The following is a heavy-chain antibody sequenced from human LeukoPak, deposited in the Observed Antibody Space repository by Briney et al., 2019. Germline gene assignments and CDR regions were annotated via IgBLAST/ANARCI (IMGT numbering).Heavy chain of an antibody. CDR1: GFTYRNYA. Sequence: HPGGSLRLSCAASGFTYRNYAMSWVRQAPGKGLEWVSTISDSGGNTYYADSVRGRFTISRDNSKNTLSLQMNSLRVEDTALYHCAKDLGALTYGEGFWGQGTLVTVSS. J-gene: IGHJ4*02. CDR3: AKDLGALTYGEGF. CDR2: ISDSGGNT. D-gene: IGHD3-16*01. V-gene: IGHV3-23*01.